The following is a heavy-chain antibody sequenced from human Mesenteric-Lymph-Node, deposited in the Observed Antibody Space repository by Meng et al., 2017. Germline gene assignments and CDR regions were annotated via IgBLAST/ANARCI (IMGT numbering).Heavy chain of an antibody. J-gene: IGHJ6*02. CDR2: ISYDGSNK. Sequence: GGSLRLSCAASGFTFSSYAMHWVRQAPGKGLEWVAVISYDGSNKYYADSVKGRFTISRDNSKNTLYLQMNSLRAEDTAVYYCARVNFSYYYDSSGYLPHYYYYGMDVWGQGTTVTASS. D-gene: IGHD3-22*01. V-gene: IGHV3-30*04. CDR1: GFTFSSYA. CDR3: ARVNFSYYYDSSGYLPHYYYYGMDV.